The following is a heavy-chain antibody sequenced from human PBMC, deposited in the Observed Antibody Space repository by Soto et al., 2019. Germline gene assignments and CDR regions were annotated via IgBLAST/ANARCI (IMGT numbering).Heavy chain of an antibody. CDR2: ISAYNGNT. Sequence: ASVKVSCKASGYTFTSYGISWVRQAPGQGLEWMGWISAYNGNTNYAQKLQGRVTMTTDTSTSTAHMELRSLGSDDTAVYYCAREEQKNYYYGMDVWGQGTKVTVYS. CDR3: AREEQKNYYYGMDV. D-gene: IGHD1-26*01. CDR1: GYTFTSYG. J-gene: IGHJ6*02. V-gene: IGHV1-18*04.